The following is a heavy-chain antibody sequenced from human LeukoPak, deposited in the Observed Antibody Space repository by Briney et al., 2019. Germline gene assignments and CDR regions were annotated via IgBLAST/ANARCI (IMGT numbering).Heavy chain of an antibody. CDR1: GFTFSSYS. CDR2: ISSSSSYI. Sequence: GGSLRLSCAASGFTFSSYSMSWVRQAPGKGLEWVSSISSSSSYIYYADSVKGRFTISRDNAKNSLYLQMNSLRAEDTAAYYCARGATATKLPFDYWGQGTLVTVSS. J-gene: IGHJ4*02. CDR3: ARGATATKLPFDY. D-gene: IGHD4-17*01. V-gene: IGHV3-21*01.